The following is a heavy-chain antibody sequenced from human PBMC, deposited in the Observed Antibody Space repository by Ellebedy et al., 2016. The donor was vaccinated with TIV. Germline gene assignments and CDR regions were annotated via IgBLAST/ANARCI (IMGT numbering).Heavy chain of an antibody. V-gene: IGHV1-3*01. CDR2: INAGNGNT. Sequence: ASVKVSCXASGYTFTSYAMHWVRQAPGQRLEWIGWINAGNGNTKYSQKFQGRVTITRDTSASTAYMELSSLRSEDTAVYYCARDMTTVTINWFDPWGQGTLVTVSS. D-gene: IGHD4-17*01. CDR1: GYTFTSYA. CDR3: ARDMTTVTINWFDP. J-gene: IGHJ5*02.